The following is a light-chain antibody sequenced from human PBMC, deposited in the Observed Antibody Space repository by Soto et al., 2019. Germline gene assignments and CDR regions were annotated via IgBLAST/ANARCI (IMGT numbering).Light chain of an antibody. CDR3: QTWGTGVV. Sequence: QPVLTQSPSASASLGASVKLTCTLSSGHSSYAIAWHQQQPEKGPRYLMKLNSDGSHSKGDGIPDRFSGSSSGAERYLTLSSLQSEDEADYYCQTWGTGVVFGGGTQLTVL. V-gene: IGLV4-69*01. CDR2: LNSDGSH. CDR1: SGHSSYA. J-gene: IGLJ2*01.